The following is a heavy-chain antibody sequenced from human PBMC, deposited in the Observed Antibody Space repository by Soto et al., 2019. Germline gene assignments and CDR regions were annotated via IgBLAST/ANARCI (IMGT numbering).Heavy chain of an antibody. J-gene: IGHJ6*02. CDR2: IKQDGSEK. Sequence: PGGSLRLSCAASGFTFSSYWMSWVRQAPGKGLEWVANIKQDGSEKYYVDSVKGRFTISRDNAKNSLYLQMNSLRAEDTAVYYCARGPFCSSIRCYGCYYRMEVWGHGTPVTDS. V-gene: IGHV3-7*03. CDR1: GFTFSSYW. D-gene: IGHD2-2*01. CDR3: ARGPFCSSIRCYGCYYRMEV.